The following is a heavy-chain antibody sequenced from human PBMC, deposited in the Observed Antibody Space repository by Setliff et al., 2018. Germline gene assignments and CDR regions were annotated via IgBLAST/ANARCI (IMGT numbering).Heavy chain of an antibody. V-gene: IGHV4-38-2*02. CDR2: IGHTGSI. J-gene: IGHJ4*02. CDR1: GYSISSGYI. D-gene: IGHD2-21*02. Sequence: SETLSLTCTVSGYSISSGYIWGWVRQPPGKGLEWVGNIGHTGSINYNPSLKSRLTISRDTSKNQVSLKLNSVTATDTAVYYCARDLGHGGDSDYWGQGILVTVSS. CDR3: ARDLGHGGDSDY.